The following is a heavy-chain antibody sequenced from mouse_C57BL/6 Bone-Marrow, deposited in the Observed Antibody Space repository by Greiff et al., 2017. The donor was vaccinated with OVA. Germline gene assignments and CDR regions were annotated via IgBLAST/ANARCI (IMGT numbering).Heavy chain of an antibody. V-gene: IGHV1-69*01. J-gene: IGHJ4*01. Sequence: VQLQQPGAELVMPGASVKLSCKASGYTFTSYWMHWVKQRPGQGLEWIGEIDPSDSYTKYNQKFKGKSTLTVDKSSSTAYMQLRSLTSEDSAVYYCASYTAQATDYAMDYWGQGTSVTVSS. CDR2: IDPSDSYT. D-gene: IGHD3-2*02. CDR1: GYTFTSYW. CDR3: ASYTAQATDYAMDY.